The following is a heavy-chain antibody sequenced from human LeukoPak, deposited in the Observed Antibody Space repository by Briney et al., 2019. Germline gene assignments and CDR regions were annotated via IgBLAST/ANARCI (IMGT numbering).Heavy chain of an antibody. V-gene: IGHV4-59*01. D-gene: IGHD7-27*01. J-gene: IGHJ6*02. Sequence: SETLSLTCTVSGGSIRSSYWSWIRQSPGKGLEWIGHIYYSGTTSGSTNYNPSLKSRVTISVDTSKNQFSLQVRSVTAADTAVYYCARGSGRYYYYGVDVWGQGTTVTVSS. CDR3: ARGSGRYYYYGVDV. CDR1: GGSIRSSY. CDR2: IYYSGTTSGST.